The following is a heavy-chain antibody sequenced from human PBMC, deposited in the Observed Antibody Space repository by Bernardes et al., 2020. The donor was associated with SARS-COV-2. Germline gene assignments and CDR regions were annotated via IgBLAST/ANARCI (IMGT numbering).Heavy chain of an antibody. J-gene: IGHJ4*02. CDR2: LSTSGRAT. V-gene: IGHV3-23*01. D-gene: IGHD6-19*01. CDR3: AKTVAGDS. Sequence: GGSLRLSCTTSGFTFGNSALNWVRQDPGPGLVWVATLSTSGRATYYADSVKGRFSISRDNSKGTLYLQMNSLRAEDTAVYFCAKTVAGDSWGQGALVTVSA. CDR1: GFTFGNSA.